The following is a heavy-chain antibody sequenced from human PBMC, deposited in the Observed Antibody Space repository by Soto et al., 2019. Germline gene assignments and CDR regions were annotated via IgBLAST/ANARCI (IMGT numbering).Heavy chain of an antibody. CDR2: MNEDGSEI. CDR3: ARDVGFDYAN. CDR1: GFNFGGYC. Sequence: DVQLGESGGALVEPGGSLTLSCVACGFNFGGYCMSCVRQAPGKGLEWGAKMNEDGSEIYYVGSVKGRFAISRDNDENALHLQMNYVSAEDTGVYFCARDVGFDYANWGQGTLVTVSS. D-gene: IGHD2-2*01. V-gene: IGHV3-7*01. J-gene: IGHJ4*02.